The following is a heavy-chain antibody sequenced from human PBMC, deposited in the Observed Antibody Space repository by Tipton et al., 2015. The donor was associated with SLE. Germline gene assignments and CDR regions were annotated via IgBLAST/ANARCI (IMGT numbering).Heavy chain of an antibody. V-gene: IGHV4-59*08. CDR1: GGSIRSHY. CDR3: ARRLGSSWTYYFDY. CDR2: IYYSGST. Sequence: TLSLTCSVSGGSIRSHYWSWIRQPPGKGLEWIGYIYYSGSTNYNPSLKSRVTISVDTSKNQFSLKLSSVTAADTAVYYCARRLGSSWTYYFDYWGQGTLVTVSS. J-gene: IGHJ4*02. D-gene: IGHD6-13*01.